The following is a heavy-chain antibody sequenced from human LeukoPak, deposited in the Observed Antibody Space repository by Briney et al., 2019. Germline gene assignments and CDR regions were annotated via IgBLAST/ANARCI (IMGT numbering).Heavy chain of an antibody. J-gene: IGHJ4*02. CDR3: ATDSTVVRYFDY. CDR1: GYTLTELS. D-gene: IGHD4-23*01. CDR2: FDPEDGET. V-gene: IGHV1-24*01. Sequence: GASVKVSCKDSGYTLTELSMHWVRQAPGKGLEWMGGFDPEDGETIYAQKFQGRVTMTEDTSTDTAYMELSSLRSEDTAVYYCATDSTVVRYFDYWGQGTLVTVSS.